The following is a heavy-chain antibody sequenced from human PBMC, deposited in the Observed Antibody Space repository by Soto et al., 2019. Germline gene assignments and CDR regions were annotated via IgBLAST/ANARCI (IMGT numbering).Heavy chain of an antibody. J-gene: IGHJ4*02. Sequence: QVQLVQSGAEVKKPGASVKVSCKASGYTFTSYAMHWVRQAPGQRLEWMGWINAGNGNTKCSQKFQGRVTITRDTSASTAYMELSSLRSEDTAVYYCAREKLWFGEPLYIYWGPGTLVTVSS. CDR3: AREKLWFGEPLYIY. CDR1: GYTFTSYA. CDR2: INAGNGNT. V-gene: IGHV1-3*01. D-gene: IGHD3-10*01.